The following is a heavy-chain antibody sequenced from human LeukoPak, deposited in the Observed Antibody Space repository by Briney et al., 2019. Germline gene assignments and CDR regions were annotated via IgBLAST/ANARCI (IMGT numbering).Heavy chain of an antibody. D-gene: IGHD3-10*01. CDR3: AREREPYYYGSGAHPPDY. J-gene: IGHJ4*02. V-gene: IGHV1-3*01. CDR2: INAGNGNT. CDR1: GYTFTSYA. Sequence: ASVTVSCKASGYTFTSYAMHWVRQAPGQRLEWMGWINAGNGNTKYSQKFQGRVTITRDTSASTAYMELSSLRSEDTAVYYCAREREPYYYGSGAHPPDYWGQGTLVTVSS.